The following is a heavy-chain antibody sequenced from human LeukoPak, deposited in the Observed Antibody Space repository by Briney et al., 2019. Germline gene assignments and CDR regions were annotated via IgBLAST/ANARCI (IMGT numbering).Heavy chain of an antibody. J-gene: IGHJ6*02. CDR2: IYYSGST. D-gene: IGHD1-26*01. Sequence: SETLSLTCTVSAASISSYYRSWIRQPPGKGLEWIGYIYYSGSTNYNPSLKSRGTMFVGTSNKHLSLNLSSVLAAETAVYFCAGYSGTFGMIVWGQGTTVTVSS. CDR3: AGYSGTFGMIV. CDR1: AASISSYY. V-gene: IGHV4-59*01.